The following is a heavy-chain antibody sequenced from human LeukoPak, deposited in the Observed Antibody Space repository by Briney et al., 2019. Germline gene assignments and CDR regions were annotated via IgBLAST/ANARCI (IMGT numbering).Heavy chain of an antibody. CDR3: ARGRDGDYDPYYFDY. D-gene: IGHD4-17*01. V-gene: IGHV1-69*06. CDR1: GCTFISYA. Sequence: ASVKVSCKASGCTFISYAISWVRQARGQGLEWMGGIIPIFGTANYAQKFQGRVTITADKSTSTAHMELSSLRSEDKAVYYCARGRDGDYDPYYFDYWGQGTLVTVSS. CDR2: IIPIFGTA. J-gene: IGHJ4*02.